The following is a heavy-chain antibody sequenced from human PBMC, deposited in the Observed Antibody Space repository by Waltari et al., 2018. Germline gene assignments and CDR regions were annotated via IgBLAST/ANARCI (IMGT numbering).Heavy chain of an antibody. CDR1: GGSFSGYY. D-gene: IGHD3-16*02. J-gene: IGHJ4*02. V-gene: IGHV4-34*01. Sequence: QVQLQQWGAGLLKPSEPLSLTCAVYGGSFSGYYWSWIRQPPGKGLEWIGEINHSRSTNYNPSLKSRVTISVDTSKNQFSLKLSSVTAADTAVYYCARGRIMITFGGVIAYAFDIWGQGTLVTVSS. CDR3: ARGRIMITFGGVIAYAFDI. CDR2: INHSRST.